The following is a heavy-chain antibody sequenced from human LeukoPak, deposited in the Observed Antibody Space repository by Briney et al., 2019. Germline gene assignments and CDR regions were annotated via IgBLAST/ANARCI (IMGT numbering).Heavy chain of an antibody. CDR3: ARSGYSYGYAYYFDY. CDR2: INTNTGNP. CDR1: GYTFTSYA. J-gene: IGHJ4*02. V-gene: IGHV7-4-1*02. Sequence: ASVKVSCKASGYTFTSYAMNWVRQAPGQGLEWMGWINTNTGNPTYAQGFTGRFVFSLDTSVSTAYLQISSLKAEDTAVYYCARSGYSYGYAYYFDYWGQGTLVTVSS. D-gene: IGHD5-18*01.